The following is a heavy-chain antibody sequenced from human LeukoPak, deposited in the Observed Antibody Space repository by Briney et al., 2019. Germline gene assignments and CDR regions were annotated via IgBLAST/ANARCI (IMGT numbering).Heavy chain of an antibody. D-gene: IGHD4-23*01. V-gene: IGHV3-7*01. CDR2: VKEDGSAK. CDR3: ATSAASPGNS. Sequence: GGALRISWAASGVTSSRDWMSWVRQAPGKRLEGVANVKEDGSAKFYVDSVKGRFTISRDNAKNSVYLQMTNLRGEDTAVYYCATSAASPGNSWGQGTLITVSS. J-gene: IGHJ4*02. CDR1: GVTSSRDW.